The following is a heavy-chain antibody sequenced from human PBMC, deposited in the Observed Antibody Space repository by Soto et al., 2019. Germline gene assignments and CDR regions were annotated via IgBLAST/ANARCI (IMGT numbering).Heavy chain of an antibody. Sequence: RASVKVSCKASGGTFSSYAISGVRQAPGQGLEWMGGIIPIFGTANYAQKFQGRVTITADESTSTAYMELSSLRSEDTAVYYCARESIAAAVFDYWGQGTLVTVSS. CDR3: ARESIAAAVFDY. D-gene: IGHD6-13*01. V-gene: IGHV1-69*13. CDR1: GGTFSSYA. J-gene: IGHJ4*02. CDR2: IIPIFGTA.